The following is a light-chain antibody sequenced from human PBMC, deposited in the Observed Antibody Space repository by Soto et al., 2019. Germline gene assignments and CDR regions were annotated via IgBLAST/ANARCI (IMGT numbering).Light chain of an antibody. V-gene: IGKV3-20*01. J-gene: IGKJ4*01. CDR1: QSVSSRY. Sequence: EIVLTQSPGTLSLSPGERATLSCRASQSVSSRYLAWYQQKPGQAPRLLIYGGSNRATALPDRFSGSGSGTDFTLTISRLEPEDFAVYYCQQYVAGSTFGGGTKVDIK. CDR3: QQYVAGST. CDR2: GGS.